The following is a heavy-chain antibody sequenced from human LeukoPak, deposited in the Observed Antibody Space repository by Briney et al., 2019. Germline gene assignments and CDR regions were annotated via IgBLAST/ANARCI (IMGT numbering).Heavy chain of an antibody. V-gene: IGHV1-69*04. CDR2: IIPILGIA. Sequence: GASVKVSCKASGGTFSSYAISWVRQAPGQGLEWMGRIIPILGIANYAQKFQGRVTITPDTSTSTAYMELSSLRSEDTAVYYCAGGTTDFEVGYWGQGTLVTVSS. J-gene: IGHJ4*02. D-gene: IGHD4-17*01. CDR1: GGTFSSYA. CDR3: AGGTTDFEVGY.